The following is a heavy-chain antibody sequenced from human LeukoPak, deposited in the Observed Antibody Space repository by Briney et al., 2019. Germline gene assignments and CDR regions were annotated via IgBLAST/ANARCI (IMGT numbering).Heavy chain of an antibody. J-gene: IGHJ4*02. CDR2: IWYDGSNK. Sequence: GRSLRLSCAASGFTFSSYGMHWVRQAPGKGLEWVAVIWYDGSNKYYADPVKGRFTISRDNSKNTLYLQMNSLRAEDTAVYYCTRDRSSGTSCYVDWGQGTLVTVSS. CDR3: TRDRSSGTSCYVD. V-gene: IGHV3-33*01. CDR1: GFTFSSYG. D-gene: IGHD2-2*01.